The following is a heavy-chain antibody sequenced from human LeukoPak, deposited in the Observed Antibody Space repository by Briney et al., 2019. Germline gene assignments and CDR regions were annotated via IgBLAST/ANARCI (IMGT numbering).Heavy chain of an antibody. V-gene: IGHV3-30*02. J-gene: IGHJ4*02. CDR2: IRYDGNNK. D-gene: IGHD3-16*01. CDR1: GFTFGRFW. CDR3: AKNGPDYIWGNYLDY. Sequence: GGSLRLSCAGSGFTFGRFWMNWVRQAPGKGLEWVAFIRYDGNNKYYADSVKGRFTISRDNSENMLYLEMKSLRPEDTAVYYCAKNGPDYIWGNYLDYWGQGTLVTVSS.